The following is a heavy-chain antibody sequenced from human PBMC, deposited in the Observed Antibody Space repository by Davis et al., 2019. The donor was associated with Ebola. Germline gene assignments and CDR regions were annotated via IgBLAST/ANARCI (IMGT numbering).Heavy chain of an antibody. CDR2: IRPDGSEK. Sequence: PGGSLRPPCAAPGSSFSSHWMSWVRQASGKGLEWVANIRPDGSEKHYVDSVKGRFTISRDNAKSSLYLQMNSLRAEDTAVDYCAREAVWRFDPWGQGTLVTVSS. CDR3: AREAVWRFDP. J-gene: IGHJ5*02. CDR1: GSSFSSHW. D-gene: IGHD3-16*01. V-gene: IGHV3-7*03.